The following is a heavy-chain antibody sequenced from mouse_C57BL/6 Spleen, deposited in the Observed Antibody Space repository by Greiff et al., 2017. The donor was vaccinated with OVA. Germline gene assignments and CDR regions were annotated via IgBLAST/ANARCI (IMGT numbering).Heavy chain of an antibody. D-gene: IGHD1-1*01. J-gene: IGHJ2*01. CDR3: AREDSYGSPDY. Sequence: VKLMESGAELARPGASVKMSCKASGYTFTSYTMHWVKQRPGQGLEWIGYINPSSGYTKYNQKFKDKATLTADKSSSTAYMQLSSLTSEDSAVYYCAREDSYGSPDYWGQGTTLTVSS. CDR2: INPSSGYT. CDR1: GYTFTSYT. V-gene: IGHV1-4*01.